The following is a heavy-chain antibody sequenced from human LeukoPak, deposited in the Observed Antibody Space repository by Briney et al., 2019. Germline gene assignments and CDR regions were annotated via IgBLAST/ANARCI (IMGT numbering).Heavy chain of an antibody. J-gene: IGHJ6*02. D-gene: IGHD3-16*01. CDR3: ARVPMGGDYYYYGMDV. V-gene: IGHV4-59*01. Sequence: KSSETLSLTCTVSGGSISSYYWSWIRQPPGEGLEWIGYIYYSGSTNYNPSLKSRVTISVDTSKNQFSLKLSSVTAADTAVYYCARVPMGGDYYYYGMDVWGQGTTVTVSS. CDR2: IYYSGST. CDR1: GGSISSYY.